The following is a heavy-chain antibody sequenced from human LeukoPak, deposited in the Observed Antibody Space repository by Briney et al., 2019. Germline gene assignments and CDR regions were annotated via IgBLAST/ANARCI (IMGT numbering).Heavy chain of an antibody. CDR2: INHSGST. Sequence: SETLSLTCAVYGGSFSGYYWSWIRQPPGKGLEWIGEINHSGSTNYNPSLKSRVTISVDTSKNQFSLKLSSGTAADTAVYYCARGKGGIAAAHWFDPWGQGTLVTVSS. D-gene: IGHD6-13*01. V-gene: IGHV4-34*01. CDR1: GGSFSGYY. CDR3: ARGKGGIAAAHWFDP. J-gene: IGHJ5*02.